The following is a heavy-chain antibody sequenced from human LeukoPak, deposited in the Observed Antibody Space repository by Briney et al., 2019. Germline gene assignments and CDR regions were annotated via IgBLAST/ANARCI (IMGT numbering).Heavy chain of an antibody. V-gene: IGHV4-61*02. CDR1: GGSISSGSFY. CDR3: ARDGRDGYNLAD. D-gene: IGHD5-24*01. CDR2: IYISGST. Sequence: PSETLSLTCIVSGGSISSGSFYWSWIRQPAGKGLEWIGRIYISGSTNYNPSLTSRVTISIDKSKNQFSLKLSSVTAADTAVYYCARDGRDGYNLADWGQGTLVTVSS. J-gene: IGHJ4*02.